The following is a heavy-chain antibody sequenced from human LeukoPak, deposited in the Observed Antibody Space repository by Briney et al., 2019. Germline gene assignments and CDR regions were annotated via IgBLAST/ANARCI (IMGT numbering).Heavy chain of an antibody. J-gene: IGHJ5*02. D-gene: IGHD4-17*01. CDR2: IYYSGST. CDR3: ARPTLYDYGDYQVGVPSHWFDP. CDR1: GGSISSYY. Sequence: PSETLSLTCTVSGGSISSYYWSWIRQPPGKGLEWIGYIYYSGSTNYNPSLKSRVTISVDTSKNQFSLKLSSVTAADTAVYYCARPTLYDYGDYQVGVPSHWFDPWGQGTLVTVSS. V-gene: IGHV4-59*08.